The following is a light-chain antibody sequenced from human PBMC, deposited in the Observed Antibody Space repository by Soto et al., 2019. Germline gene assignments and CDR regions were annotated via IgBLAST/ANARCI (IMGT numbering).Light chain of an antibody. CDR3: AAWDDSLSGPV. J-gene: IGLJ7*01. Sequence: QSARTQPPSASGTPGQRVTTSCSGSSSNIGSNYVYWYQQLPGTAPKLLIYRNNQRPSGVPDRFSGSKSGTSASLAISGLRSEDEADYYCAAWDDSLSGPVFGGVTQLTVL. CDR1: SSNIGSNY. CDR2: RNN. V-gene: IGLV1-47*01.